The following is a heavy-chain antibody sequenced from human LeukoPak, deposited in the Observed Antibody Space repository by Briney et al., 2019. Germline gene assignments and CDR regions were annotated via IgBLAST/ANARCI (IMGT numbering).Heavy chain of an antibody. V-gene: IGHV4-38-2*02. CDR1: GDSLSTDYC. D-gene: IGHD5-24*01. Sequence: SETLSLTRSVSGDSLSTDYCWSWIRQPPGRVAEWIWTIYNSDNTYYTPSLASRVTISMDTSKNQFSLKMTSVTAADTAVYYCARGEDAYKVGNYWGQGALVTVSA. CDR3: ARGEDAYKVGNY. J-gene: IGHJ4*02. CDR2: IYNSDNT.